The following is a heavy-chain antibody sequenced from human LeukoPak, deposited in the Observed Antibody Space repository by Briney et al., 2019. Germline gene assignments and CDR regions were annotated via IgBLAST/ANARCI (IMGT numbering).Heavy chain of an antibody. Sequence: PSETLSLTCTVSGGSISSGSYYWSWIRPPAGKGLEWIGRIYTSGSTNYNPSLKSRVTISVDTSENQFSLKLSSVTAADTAVYCCAREVTIFGVVTDDAFDIWGQGKMVTVSS. CDR1: GGSISSGSYY. CDR3: AREVTIFGVVTDDAFDI. CDR2: IYTSGST. D-gene: IGHD3-3*01. V-gene: IGHV4-61*02. J-gene: IGHJ3*02.